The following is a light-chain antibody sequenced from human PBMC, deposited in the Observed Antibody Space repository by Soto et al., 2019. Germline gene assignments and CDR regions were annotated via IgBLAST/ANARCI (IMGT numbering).Light chain of an antibody. CDR2: DAT. V-gene: IGLV2-8*01. Sequence: QSALTQLPSASGALGQSVTISCTGTSSDVGGYNYVSWYQQQSGKAPKLIIYDATKRPSGVPDRFSGSKSGNTASLTVSGLQADDEDEYFCCSYAGPNKVAFGGGTKLTVL. CDR3: CSYAGPNKVA. CDR1: SSDVGGYNY. J-gene: IGLJ2*01.